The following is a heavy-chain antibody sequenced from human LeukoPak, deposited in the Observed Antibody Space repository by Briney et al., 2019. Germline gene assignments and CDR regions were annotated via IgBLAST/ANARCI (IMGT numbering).Heavy chain of an antibody. D-gene: IGHD4-17*01. Sequence: ASVTVSCKASGYTFTGYYMHWVRQAPGQGLEWMGWINPNSGGTNYAQKFQGRVTMTRDTSISTAYMELSRLRSDDTAVYYCAREINYGDYNDYWGQGTLVTVSS. CDR2: INPNSGGT. CDR3: AREINYGDYNDY. V-gene: IGHV1-2*02. J-gene: IGHJ4*02. CDR1: GYTFTGYY.